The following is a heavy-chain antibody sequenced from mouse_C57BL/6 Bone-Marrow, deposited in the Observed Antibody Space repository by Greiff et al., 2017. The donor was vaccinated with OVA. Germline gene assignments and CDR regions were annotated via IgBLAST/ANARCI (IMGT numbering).Heavy chain of an antibody. J-gene: IGHJ3*01. Sequence: QVTLKESGPGILQPSQTLSLTCSFSGFSLSTFGMGVGWIRQPSGKGLEWLAHIWWDDDKYYNPALKSRLTISKDTSKNQVFLKNANVDTADTATYYCARILPPSITTVVSPPWFAYWGQGTLVTVSA. D-gene: IGHD1-1*01. V-gene: IGHV8-8*01. CDR3: ARILPPSITTVVSPPWFAY. CDR1: GFSLSTFGMG. CDR2: IWWDDDK.